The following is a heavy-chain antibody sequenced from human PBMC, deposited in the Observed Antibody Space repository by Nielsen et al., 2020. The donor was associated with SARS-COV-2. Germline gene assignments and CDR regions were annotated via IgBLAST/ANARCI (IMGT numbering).Heavy chain of an antibody. CDR2: ISSSGSTI. J-gene: IGHJ4*02. V-gene: IGHV3-48*04. Sequence: GESLKISCAASGFTFSSYSMNWVRQAPGKGLEWVSYISSSGSTIYYADSVKGRFTISRDNPKNSLYLQMNSLRAEDTAVYYCARDQNVYYYDSSGSWDYWGQGTLVTVSS. CDR3: ARDQNVYYYDSSGSWDY. CDR1: GFTFSSYS. D-gene: IGHD3-22*01.